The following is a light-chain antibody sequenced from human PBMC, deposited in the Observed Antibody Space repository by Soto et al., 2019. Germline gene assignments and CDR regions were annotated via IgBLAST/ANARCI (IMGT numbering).Light chain of an antibody. Sequence: QSALTQPASVSGSPGQSITISCTGTSNDVGGYNYVSWYQQHPGKAPKLMIYDVSNRPSGVSNRFSGSKSGNTASLTISGLQAEDGSDYYCSSYTSSSLYVFGTGTKLTVL. CDR1: SNDVGGYNY. J-gene: IGLJ1*01. CDR2: DVS. CDR3: SSYTSSSLYV. V-gene: IGLV2-14*03.